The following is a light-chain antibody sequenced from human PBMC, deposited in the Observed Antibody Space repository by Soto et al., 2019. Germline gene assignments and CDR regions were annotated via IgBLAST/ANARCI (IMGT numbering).Light chain of an antibody. CDR3: QQADSFPFT. J-gene: IGKJ3*01. V-gene: IGKV1-12*01. CDR1: QGVSSW. CDR2: AAS. Sequence: DIQMTQSPSSVSASVGDRVTITCRASQGVSSWVAWYQLKPGKAPNLLIEAASSLQSGVPSRFSASGSGTDFTLTISSLQPEDFATYYCQQADSFPFTFGPGTTVDIK.